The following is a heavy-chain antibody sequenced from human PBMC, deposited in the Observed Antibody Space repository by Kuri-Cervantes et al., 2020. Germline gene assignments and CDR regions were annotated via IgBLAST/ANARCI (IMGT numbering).Heavy chain of an antibody. CDR1: GFTFSSYA. D-gene: IGHD6-13*01. CDR2: ISSNGGST. CDR3: ARDGTGSSWYRYYGMDV. Sequence: GESLQISCAASGFTFSSYAMHWVRQAPGKGLEYVSAISSNGGSTYYADSVKGRFTISRDNAKNSLYLQMNSLRDEDTAVYYCARDGTGSSWYRYYGMDVWGQGTTVTVSS. V-gene: IGHV3-64*02. J-gene: IGHJ6*02.